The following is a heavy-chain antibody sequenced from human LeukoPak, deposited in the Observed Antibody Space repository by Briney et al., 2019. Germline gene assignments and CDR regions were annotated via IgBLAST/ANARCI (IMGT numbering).Heavy chain of an antibody. CDR2: ISYDGSNK. Sequence: GRSLRLSCAASGFTFSSYGMHWVRQAPGKGLEWVAVISYDGSNKYYADSVKGRFTISRDNSENTLYLQMNSLRAEDTAVYYCAKDSSPGGMDVWGQGTTVTASS. CDR1: GFTFSSYG. CDR3: AKDSSPGGMDV. V-gene: IGHV3-30*18. J-gene: IGHJ6*02.